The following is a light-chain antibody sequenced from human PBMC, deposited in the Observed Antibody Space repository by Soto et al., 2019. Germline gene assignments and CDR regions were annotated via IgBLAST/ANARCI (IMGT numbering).Light chain of an antibody. J-gene: IGKJ5*01. CDR2: DAS. CDR3: QQYNSYPIT. Sequence: DIQMTQSPSTLSASVGDRFTITFRSSQSISSWLAWYQQKPGKAPKLLIYDASNLESGVPSRFSGSGSGTEFTLTISSLQPDDFATYYCQQYNSYPITFGQGTRLEI. CDR1: QSISSW. V-gene: IGKV1-5*01.